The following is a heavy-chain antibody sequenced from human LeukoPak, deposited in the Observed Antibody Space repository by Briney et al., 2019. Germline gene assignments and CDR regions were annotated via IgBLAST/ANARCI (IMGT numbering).Heavy chain of an antibody. Sequence: SETLSLTCAVYGGSFSGYYWSWIRQPPGKGLEWIGEINHSGSTNYNPSLKSRVTISVDTSKNQLSLKLSSVTAADTAVYYCARGSPNFDIVVVPAARRRNWFDPWGQGTLVTVSS. CDR2: INHSGST. J-gene: IGHJ5*02. V-gene: IGHV4-34*01. CDR3: ARGSPNFDIVVVPAARRRNWFDP. D-gene: IGHD2-2*01. CDR1: GGSFSGYY.